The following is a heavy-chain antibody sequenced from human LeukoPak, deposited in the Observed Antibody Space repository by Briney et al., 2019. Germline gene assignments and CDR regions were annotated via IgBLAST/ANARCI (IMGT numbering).Heavy chain of an antibody. Sequence: GGSLRLSCAASGFTFSSYAMSWVRQAPGKGLEWVSAISGSGGSTYYADSVKGRFTISRDNSKNTLYLQMNSLRAEDTAVYYCANGGTGPYYYYYGMDVWGQGTTVTVSS. D-gene: IGHD2-15*01. J-gene: IGHJ6*02. CDR2: ISGSGGST. V-gene: IGHV3-23*01. CDR3: ANGGTGPYYYYYGMDV. CDR1: GFTFSSYA.